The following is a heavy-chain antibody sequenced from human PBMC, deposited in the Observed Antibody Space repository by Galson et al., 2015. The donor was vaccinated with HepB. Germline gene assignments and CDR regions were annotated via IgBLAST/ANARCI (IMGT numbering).Heavy chain of an antibody. CDR2: IFSNDEK. CDR3: ARTLITMVRGSVANGFDY. D-gene: IGHD3-10*01. J-gene: IGHJ4*02. Sequence: PALVKPTQTLTLTCTVSGFSLSNARMGVSWIRQPPGKALEWLAHIFSNDEKSYSTSLKSRLTISKDTSKSQVVLTMTNMDPVDTATYYCARTLITMVRGSVANGFDYWGQGTLVTVSS. V-gene: IGHV2-26*01. CDR1: GFSLSNARMG.